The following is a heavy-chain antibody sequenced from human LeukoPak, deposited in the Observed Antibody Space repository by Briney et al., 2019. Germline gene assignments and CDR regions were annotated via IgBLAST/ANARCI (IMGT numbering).Heavy chain of an antibody. V-gene: IGHV3-48*01. D-gene: IGHD6-19*01. CDR2: ISRSSSTI. J-gene: IGHJ3*02. CDR1: GFTFSSYS. Sequence: PGGSLRLSCAASGFTFSSYSMNWVRQAPGKGLEWVSYISRSSSTIYYADSVKGRFTISRDNSKNTLYLQMNSLRAEDTAVYYCARGSGWYFSDAFDIWGQGTMVTVSS. CDR3: ARGSGWYFSDAFDI.